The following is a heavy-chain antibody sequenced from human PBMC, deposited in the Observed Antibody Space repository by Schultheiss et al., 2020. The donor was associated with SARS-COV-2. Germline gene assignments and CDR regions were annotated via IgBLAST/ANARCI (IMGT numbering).Heavy chain of an antibody. CDR2: TYYRSKWYN. Sequence: SQTLSLTCAISGDSVSSNSAAWNWIRQSPSRGLEWLGRTYYRSKWYNDYAVSVKSRITINPDTSKNQFSLQLNSVTPEDTAVYYCASSIWSGYLPTTWSWGQGTLVTVSS. CDR1: GDSVSSNSAA. D-gene: IGHD3-3*01. CDR3: ASSIWSGYLPTTWS. V-gene: IGHV6-1*01. J-gene: IGHJ4*02.